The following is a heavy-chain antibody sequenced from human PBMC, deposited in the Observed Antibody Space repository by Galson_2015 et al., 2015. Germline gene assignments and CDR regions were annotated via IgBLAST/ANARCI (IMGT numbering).Heavy chain of an antibody. D-gene: IGHD2-21*02. CDR3: ARGVAYCGGDCYRAFDF. CDR2: ISSISRSI. J-gene: IGHJ4*02. CDR1: GFTFSIYA. Sequence: SLRLSCAASGFTFSIYAMSWFRQAPGKGLEWVSYISSISRSIYYADSVKGRFTISRDNAKNSLYLQMNNLRDEDTAVYYCARGVAYCGGDCYRAFDFWGQGTLVTVSS. V-gene: IGHV3-48*02.